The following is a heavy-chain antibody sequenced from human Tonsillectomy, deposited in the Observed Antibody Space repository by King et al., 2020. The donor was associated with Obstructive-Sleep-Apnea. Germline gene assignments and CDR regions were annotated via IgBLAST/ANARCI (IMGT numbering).Heavy chain of an antibody. D-gene: IGHD6-19*01. Sequence: LQLQESGPGLVKPSETLSLTCTVSGGSISSSSYYWGWIRQPPGKGLEWIGSIYYSGSTYYNPSLQSRVTISVDTSKNQFSLKLSSVTAADTAVYYCARHVPYKGSSGWHKGIDDWGQGTLVTVSS. V-gene: IGHV4-39*01. J-gene: IGHJ4*02. CDR1: GGSISSSSYY. CDR3: ARHVPYKGSSGWHKGIDD. CDR2: IYYSGST.